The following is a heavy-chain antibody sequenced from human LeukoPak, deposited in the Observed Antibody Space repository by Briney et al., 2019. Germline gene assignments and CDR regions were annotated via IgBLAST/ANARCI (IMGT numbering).Heavy chain of an antibody. Sequence: GRSLRLSCAASGFTFGDYAMYWVRQAPGKGLEWVSGINWNSDSIGYADSVKGRFTISRDNAKNSLYLQMNSLRAEDTAVYYCARSMGSGHYYVADYWGQGTLVTVSS. CDR1: GFTFGDYA. J-gene: IGHJ4*02. V-gene: IGHV3-9*01. CDR2: INWNSDSI. D-gene: IGHD3-22*01. CDR3: ARSMGSGHYYVADY.